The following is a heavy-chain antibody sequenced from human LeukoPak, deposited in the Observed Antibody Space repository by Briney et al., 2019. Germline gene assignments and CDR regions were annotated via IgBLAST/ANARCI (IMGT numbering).Heavy chain of an antibody. V-gene: IGHV1-18*03. J-gene: IGHJ4*02. D-gene: IGHD3-10*01. CDR2: ISAYNGNT. Sequence: ASVKVSCKASGYTFTSYGISWVRQAPGQGLEWMGWISAYNGNTDYAQKLQGRVTMTTDTSTSTAYMELRSLRSDDMAVYYCARDGRTHYYGSGSYPAYWGQGTLVTVSS. CDR1: GYTFTSYG. CDR3: ARDGRTHYYGSGSYPAY.